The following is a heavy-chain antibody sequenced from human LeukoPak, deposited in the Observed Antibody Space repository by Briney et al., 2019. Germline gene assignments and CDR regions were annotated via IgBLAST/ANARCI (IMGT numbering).Heavy chain of an antibody. Sequence: ASVKVSFKASGYTFTGYYMHWVRQAPGQGLEWMGWINPNSGGTNYAQKFQGRVTMTRDTSISTAYMELSRLRSDDTAVYYCARVGAYCSGGSCYLDYWGQGTLVTVSS. CDR3: ARVGAYCSGGSCYLDY. CDR2: INPNSGGT. D-gene: IGHD2-15*01. J-gene: IGHJ4*02. CDR1: GYTFTGYY. V-gene: IGHV1-2*02.